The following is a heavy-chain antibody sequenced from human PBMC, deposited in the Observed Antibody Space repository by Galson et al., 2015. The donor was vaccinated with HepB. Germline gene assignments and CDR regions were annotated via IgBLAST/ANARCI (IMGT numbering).Heavy chain of an antibody. D-gene: IGHD5-24*01. J-gene: IGHJ4*02. V-gene: IGHV3-23*01. CDR2: ISGSGGST. Sequence: SLRLSCAASGFTFSSYAMSWVRQAPGKGLEWVSAISGSGGSTYYADSVKGRFTISRDNSKNTLYLQMNSLRAEDTAVYYCATFQGDGYNLRFLANDYWGQGTLVTVSS. CDR1: GFTFSSYA. CDR3: ATFQGDGYNLRFLANDY.